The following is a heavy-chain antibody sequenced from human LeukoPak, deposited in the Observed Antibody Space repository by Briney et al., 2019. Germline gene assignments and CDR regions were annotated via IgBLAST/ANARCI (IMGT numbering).Heavy chain of an antibody. CDR2: IKSKTDGGTT. V-gene: IGHV3-15*01. J-gene: IGHJ4*02. CDR1: GFIFRNAW. Sequence: GGSLRLSCAASGFIFRNAWMSWVRQAPGKGLEWVGRIKSKTDGGTTNYAAPVKGRFTISRDDSKNTLYLQMISLKTEDTAVYYCTTVERGYSYCFDYWGQGTLVNVSS. CDR3: TTVERGYSYCFDY. D-gene: IGHD5-18*01.